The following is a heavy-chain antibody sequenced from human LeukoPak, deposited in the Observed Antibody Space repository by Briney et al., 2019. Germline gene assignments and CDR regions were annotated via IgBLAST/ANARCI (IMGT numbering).Heavy chain of an antibody. CDR2: FDVEKGET. Sequence: ASVKVSCKVSGDTLAELSIHWLRQAGGKGLEWMGGFDVEKGETIYSQKFQGRVIMTEDISTDTAYLDLSSLISEDTAVYYCATELRLGGLDVWGQGTTVTFSS. CDR3: ATELRLGGLDV. V-gene: IGHV1-24*01. J-gene: IGHJ6*02. CDR1: GDTLAELS. D-gene: IGHD3-3*01.